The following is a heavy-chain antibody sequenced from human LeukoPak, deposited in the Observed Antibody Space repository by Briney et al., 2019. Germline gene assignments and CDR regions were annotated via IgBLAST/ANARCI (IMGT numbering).Heavy chain of an antibody. CDR1: GSTFSDYY. D-gene: IGHD3-10*01. Sequence: GGSLTLSCAASGSTFSDYYMSWIRQAPGQGLEWVSYISSSDSTIYYADSVKGRFTISRDNAKNSLYLQMNSLRAEDTAVYYCARLLMVRGVISHMDVWGKGTTVTVSS. CDR3: ARLLMVRGVISHMDV. V-gene: IGHV3-11*04. J-gene: IGHJ6*03. CDR2: ISSSDSTI.